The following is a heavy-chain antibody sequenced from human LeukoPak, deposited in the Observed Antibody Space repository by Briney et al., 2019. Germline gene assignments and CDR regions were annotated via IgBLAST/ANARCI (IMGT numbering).Heavy chain of an antibody. D-gene: IGHD4-17*01. CDR3: AREDPGGDYVFDC. V-gene: IGHV3-21*01. Sequence: PGGSLRLSCAASGFTFSSYSMNWVRQAPGKGLEWVSSISSSSSYIYYADSVKGRFTISRDNAKNSLYLQMNSLRAEDTAVYYCAREDPGGDYVFDCWGQGTLVTVSS. J-gene: IGHJ4*02. CDR2: ISSSSSYI. CDR1: GFTFSSYS.